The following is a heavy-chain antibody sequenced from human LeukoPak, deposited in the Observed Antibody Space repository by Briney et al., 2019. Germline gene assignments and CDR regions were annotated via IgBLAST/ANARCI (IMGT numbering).Heavy chain of an antibody. CDR2: IIPIFGTA. CDR1: GGTFSSYA. V-gene: IGHV1-69*01. Sequence: SVKVSCKASGGTFSSYAISWVRQAPGQGLEWMGGIIPIFGTANYAQKFQGRVTITADESTITAYMELSSLRSEDTAVYYCARDPGGYCSSTSCYAASGDAFDIWGQGTMVTVSS. D-gene: IGHD2-2*01. J-gene: IGHJ3*02. CDR3: ARDPGGYCSSTSCYAASGDAFDI.